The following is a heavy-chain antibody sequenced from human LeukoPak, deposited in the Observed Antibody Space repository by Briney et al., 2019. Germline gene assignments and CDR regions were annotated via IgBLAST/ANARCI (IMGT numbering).Heavy chain of an antibody. Sequence: GGSLRLSCAASGFTFSGYSMNWVRQAPGKGREGVSYITSSSSAIYYADSVKGRFTISRDNAKNSLYLKMNSLRAEDTAVYYCARVRGSYYFDHWGQGTLVTVSS. CDR2: ITSSSSAI. V-gene: IGHV3-48*01. CDR3: ARVRGSYYFDH. CDR1: GFTFSGYS. D-gene: IGHD1-26*01. J-gene: IGHJ4*02.